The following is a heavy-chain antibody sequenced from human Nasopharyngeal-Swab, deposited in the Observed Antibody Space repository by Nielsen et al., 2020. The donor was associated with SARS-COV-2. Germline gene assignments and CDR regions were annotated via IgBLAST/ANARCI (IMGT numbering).Heavy chain of an antibody. D-gene: IGHD3-22*01. V-gene: IGHV1-3*01. Sequence: ASVKVSCKASGYTFTSYGMHWVRQAPGQRLEWMGWINSAKGNIRYSQKFQGRVTITRDTSASTAYMELSSLRSEDTAVYYCARSDSPESYFYYYYGMDVWGQGTTVTVSS. CDR2: INSAKGNI. CDR1: GYTFTSYG. J-gene: IGHJ6*02. CDR3: ARSDSPESYFYYYYGMDV.